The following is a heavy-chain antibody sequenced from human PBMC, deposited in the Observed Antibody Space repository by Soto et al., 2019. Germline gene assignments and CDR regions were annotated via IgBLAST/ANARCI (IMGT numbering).Heavy chain of an antibody. Sequence: PSETLSLTCTVSGGSISSSSYYWGWIRQPPGKGLEWIGSIYYSGSTYYNPSLKSRVTISVDTSKNQFSLKLSSVTAADTAVYYCASPYYYDSSGYEGVPWGQGTLVTVSS. J-gene: IGHJ5*02. CDR1: GGSISSSSYY. CDR2: IYYSGST. CDR3: ASPYYYDSSGYEGVP. D-gene: IGHD3-22*01. V-gene: IGHV4-39*01.